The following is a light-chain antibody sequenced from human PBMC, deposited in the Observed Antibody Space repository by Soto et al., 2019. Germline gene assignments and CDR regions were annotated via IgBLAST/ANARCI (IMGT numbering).Light chain of an antibody. CDR2: GAS. Sequence: EIVLTQSPGTLSLSPRERATLSCRASQSVSNNYLAWYQHRPGQAPRLLIYGASTRAPGIPDRFSGSGSGTYVTLTLSRLEPEDFAVYYCQQYAASPRTFGQGTQVEV. V-gene: IGKV3-20*01. J-gene: IGKJ1*01. CDR1: QSVSNNY. CDR3: QQYAASPRT.